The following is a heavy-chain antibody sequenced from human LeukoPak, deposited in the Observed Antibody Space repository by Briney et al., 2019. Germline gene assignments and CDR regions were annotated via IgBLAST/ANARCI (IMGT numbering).Heavy chain of an antibody. CDR1: GFTFSSYT. CDR2: ISSTSSYI. D-gene: IGHD3-10*01. J-gene: IGHJ4*02. CDR3: AREEGRAAQFDY. V-gene: IGHV3-21*01. Sequence: GGSLRLSCAASGFTFSSYTVNWVRQAPGKGLEGVSSISSTSSYIYYADSVKGRFTISRDNAKNSLYLQMNSLRAEDTAVYYCAREEGRAAQFDYWGQGTLVTVSS.